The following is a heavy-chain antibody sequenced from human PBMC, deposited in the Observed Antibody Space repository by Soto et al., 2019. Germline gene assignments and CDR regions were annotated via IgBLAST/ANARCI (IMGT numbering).Heavy chain of an antibody. D-gene: IGHD6-19*01. CDR2: IKKDGSET. CDR3: AKGQWLDDS. CDR1: GFTFTNHW. Sequence: EVQLVESGGGLVQPGGSLRLSCEASGFTFTNHWMTLVRQAPGKGLEWVANIKKDGSETYYVESVKGRFTISRDNAKNSLFLQMNSLRGEDTAVDYCAKGQWLDDSWGQGTLVTVSS. V-gene: IGHV3-7*01. J-gene: IGHJ5*02.